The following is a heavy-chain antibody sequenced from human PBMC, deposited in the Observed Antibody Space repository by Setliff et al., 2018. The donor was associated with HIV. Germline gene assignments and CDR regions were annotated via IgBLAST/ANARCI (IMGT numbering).Heavy chain of an antibody. J-gene: IGHJ4*02. V-gene: IGHV3-33*06. CDR3: AKDGLAGYFES. D-gene: IGHD1-1*01. CDR2: ICVDGSRK. Sequence: GGSLRLSCATSGFTFTNHAMHWVRQAPGKGLEWVAVICVDGSRKYYADSVKGRFTISRDTSNNTLYLQMNSLRAEDTAAYYCAKDGLAGYFESWCLGTL. CDR1: GFTFTNHA.